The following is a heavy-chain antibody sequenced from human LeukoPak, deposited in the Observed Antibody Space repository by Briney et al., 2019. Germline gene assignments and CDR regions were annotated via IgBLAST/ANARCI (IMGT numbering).Heavy chain of an antibody. V-gene: IGHV4-38-2*02. Sequence: SETLSLTCTVSGYSISSGYYWGWIRQPPGKGLEWIGSIFHSGSTYYNPSLKSRVTISVDTSKNQISLKLSSVTAADTAVYYCARGWVVVAATFGWFDPWGQGTLVTVSS. CDR2: IFHSGST. CDR1: GYSISSGYY. CDR3: ARGWVVVAATFGWFDP. J-gene: IGHJ5*02. D-gene: IGHD2-15*01.